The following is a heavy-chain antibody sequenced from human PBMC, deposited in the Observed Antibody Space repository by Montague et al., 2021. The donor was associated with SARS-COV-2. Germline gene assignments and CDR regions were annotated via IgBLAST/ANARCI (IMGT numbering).Heavy chain of an antibody. V-gene: IGHV3-33*01. CDR3: ARDFGILTGTAPEDY. CDR1: GFTFSSYG. J-gene: IGHJ4*02. CDR2: IWYDGSNK. D-gene: IGHD3-9*01. Sequence: SLRLSCAASGFTFSSYGMHWVRQAPGKGLEWVAVIWYDGSNKYYADSVKGRFTISRDNCKNTLYLQMNSLRAEDTAVYYCARDFGILTGTAPEDYWGQGTLVTVSS.